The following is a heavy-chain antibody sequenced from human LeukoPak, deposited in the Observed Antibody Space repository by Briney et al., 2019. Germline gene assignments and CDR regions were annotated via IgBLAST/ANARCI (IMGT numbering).Heavy chain of an antibody. V-gene: IGHV4-59*01. D-gene: IGHD4-17*01. CDR3: ASKSTDHGELRFDY. CDR1: GDSTNTFF. J-gene: IGHJ4*02. Sequence: SETLSLTCTISGDSTNTFFWSWIREPPGKGLEWIGYIYYTGTTNYNPSLKSRVTISVDTSKNQFSLKVNSVTAADTGVYYCASKSTDHGELRFDYWGQGTLVTVSS. CDR2: IYYTGTT.